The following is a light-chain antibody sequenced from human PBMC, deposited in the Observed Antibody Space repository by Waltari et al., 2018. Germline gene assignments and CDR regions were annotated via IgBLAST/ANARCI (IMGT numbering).Light chain of an antibody. CDR3: QQYGSSPRRSA. CDR1: QSVSSSY. J-gene: IGKJ1*01. CDR2: GAS. V-gene: IGKV3-20*01. Sequence: EIVLTQSTGTLSLSPGERATLSCRASQSVSSSYLAWYQQKPGQAPRLLIYGASSRATGIPDRFSGSGSGTDFTLTISRLEPEDFAVYYCQQYGSSPRRSAFGQGTKVEIK.